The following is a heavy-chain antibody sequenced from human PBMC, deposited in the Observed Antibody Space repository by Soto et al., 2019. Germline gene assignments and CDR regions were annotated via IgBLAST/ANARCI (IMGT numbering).Heavy chain of an antibody. J-gene: IGHJ6*02. CDR1: GGTFSKYS. D-gene: IGHD2-2*01. CDR3: ASTSYCNGSSCYSRHYYGMDV. V-gene: IGHV1-69*06. CDR2: ITPFVDTS. Sequence: QVRLVQSGAKVKKPGSSVKVSCKVSGGTFSKYSLSWVRQTPGQGLEWMGGITPFVDTSNYAQRFLGRVTITADKSTNTAFLELSGLKSEDTALYFCASTSYCNGSSCYSRHYYGMDVWGQGTTVTVSS.